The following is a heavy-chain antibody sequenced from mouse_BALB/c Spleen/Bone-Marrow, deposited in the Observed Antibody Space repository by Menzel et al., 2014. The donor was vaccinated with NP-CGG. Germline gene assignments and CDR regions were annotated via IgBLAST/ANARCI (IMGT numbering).Heavy chain of an antibody. CDR1: GFTFSDYY. CDR3: ARVVTTATLYWYFDV. D-gene: IGHD1-2*01. Sequence: EVKLVESGRGLVKPGGSLKLSCAASGFTFSDYYMYWVRQTPEKRLEWVATISDGGSYTYYPDSVKGRFTISRDNAKNNLYLQMGSLESEDTAMYYCARVVTTATLYWYFDVWGAGTTVTVSS. J-gene: IGHJ1*01. V-gene: IGHV5-4*02. CDR2: ISDGGSYT.